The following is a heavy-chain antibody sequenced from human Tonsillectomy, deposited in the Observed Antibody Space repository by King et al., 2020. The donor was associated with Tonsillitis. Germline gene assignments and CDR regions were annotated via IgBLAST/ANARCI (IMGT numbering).Heavy chain of an antibody. CDR3: ARTITMVRGVNSWFDP. V-gene: IGHV1-3*01. D-gene: IGHD3-10*01. J-gene: IGHJ5*02. CDR1: GYTFTGYA. CDR2: INAGNGNT. Sequence: QLVQSGAEVKKPGASVKVSCKASGYTFTGYAMHWMRQAPGQRLEWMGWINAGNGNTQYSQKFQGRVTITRDTSASTAYMELSSLRYEDTAVYYCARTITMVRGVNSWFDPWGQGTLVIVFS.